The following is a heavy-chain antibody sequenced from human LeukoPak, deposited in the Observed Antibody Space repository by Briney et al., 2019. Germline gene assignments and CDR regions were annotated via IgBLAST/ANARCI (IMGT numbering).Heavy chain of an antibody. J-gene: IGHJ4*02. CDR1: GFTFTNYG. CDR2: IVYDGYYK. Sequence: GRSLRLSCAASGFTFTNYGMHWVRQAPGKGLEWVAVIVYDGYYKYYADSVKGRFTISSDNSKNTLYLQMNSLRAEDTAVYYCAKDVPPYCGGDCYSWSPQIDYWGQGTLVTVSS. CDR3: AKDVPPYCGGDCYSWSPQIDY. D-gene: IGHD2-21*02. V-gene: IGHV3-30*18.